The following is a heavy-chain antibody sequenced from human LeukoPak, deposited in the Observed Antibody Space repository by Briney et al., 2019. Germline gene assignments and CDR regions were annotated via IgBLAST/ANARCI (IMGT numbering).Heavy chain of an antibody. CDR2: ISGSGGST. D-gene: IGHD3-22*01. V-gene: IGHV3-23*01. CDR1: GFTFSSYA. J-gene: IGHJ4*02. CDR3: ASPYDSSGYYYLYYFDY. Sequence: PGGSLRLSCAASGFTFSSYAMSWVRQAPGKGLEWVSAISGSGGSTYYADSVKGRFTISRDNSKNTLYLQMNSLRAEDTAVYYCASPYDSSGYYYLYYFDYWGQGTLVTVSS.